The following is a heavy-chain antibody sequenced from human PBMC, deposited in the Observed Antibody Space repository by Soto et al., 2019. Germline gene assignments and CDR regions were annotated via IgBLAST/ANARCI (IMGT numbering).Heavy chain of an antibody. CDR2: INHSGST. J-gene: IGHJ4*02. V-gene: IGHV4-34*01. CDR1: GGSFSGYY. CDR3: AIGGAARYFDY. D-gene: IGHD6-6*01. Sequence: ETLSLTCAVYGGSFSGYYWSWIRQPPGKGLEWIGEINHSGSTNYNPSLKSRVTISVDTSKNQFSLKLSSVTAADTAVYYCAIGGAARYFDYCGQGTLVTVYS.